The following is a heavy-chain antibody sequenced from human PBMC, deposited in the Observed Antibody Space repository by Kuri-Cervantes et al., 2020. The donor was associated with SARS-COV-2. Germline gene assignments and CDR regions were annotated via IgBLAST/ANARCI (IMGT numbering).Heavy chain of an antibody. V-gene: IGHV1-2*02. Sequence: ASVKVSCQASGYTFTGYYMHWVRQAPGQGLEWMGWINPNSGGTNYAQKFQGRVTMTRDTSISTAYMELSRLRSDDTAVYYCARVLSGSYPADYWGQGTLVTVSS. CDR1: GYTFTGYY. J-gene: IGHJ4*02. CDR2: INPNSGGT. CDR3: ARVLSGSYPADY. D-gene: IGHD1-26*01.